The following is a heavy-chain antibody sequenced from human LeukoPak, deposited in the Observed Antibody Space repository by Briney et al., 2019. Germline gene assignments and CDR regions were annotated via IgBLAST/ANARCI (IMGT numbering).Heavy chain of an antibody. Sequence: SETLSLTCAVYGGSLSGYYWTWVRQPPGKGLEWIGEISHSGGANYSPSLKSRVTISLDTSKNQFSLKLSSVTAADTAVYYCARDWGLFYGSGSLFDYWGQGTLVTVSS. J-gene: IGHJ4*02. D-gene: IGHD3-10*01. CDR2: ISHSGGA. CDR3: ARDWGLFYGSGSLFDY. V-gene: IGHV4-34*01. CDR1: GGSLSGYY.